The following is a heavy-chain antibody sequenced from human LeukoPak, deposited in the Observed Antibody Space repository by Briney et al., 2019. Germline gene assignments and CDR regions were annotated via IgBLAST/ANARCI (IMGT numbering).Heavy chain of an antibody. V-gene: IGHV3-23*01. CDR2: ISDSSNRT. CDR1: GFTFSSYA. CDR3: AKNLYCGGGSCYPSALGMDV. D-gene: IGHD2-15*01. Sequence: GGSLRLSCAASGFTFSSYAMSWVRQAPGKGLEWVSSISDSSNRTYYADSVKGRFTISRDNSKNTLFLQMNSLRAEDTAVYYCAKNLYCGGGSCYPSALGMDVWGQGTTVTVSS. J-gene: IGHJ6*02.